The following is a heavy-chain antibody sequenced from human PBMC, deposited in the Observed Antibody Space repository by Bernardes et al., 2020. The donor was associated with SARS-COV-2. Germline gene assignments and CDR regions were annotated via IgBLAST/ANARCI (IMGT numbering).Heavy chain of an antibody. V-gene: IGHV3-73*01. Sequence: GGCLSLSCAASGFNFSGSAIQWVRQPSGKGLEWIGRIRSKPKGYATTYAASLKGRFVISRDDSRNTAYLQIHSLKIEDTAVYYCTGDYLYWDQGTLVSVSS. J-gene: IGHJ4*02. CDR1: GFNFSGSA. D-gene: IGHD4-17*01. CDR3: TGDYLY. CDR2: IRSKPKGYAT.